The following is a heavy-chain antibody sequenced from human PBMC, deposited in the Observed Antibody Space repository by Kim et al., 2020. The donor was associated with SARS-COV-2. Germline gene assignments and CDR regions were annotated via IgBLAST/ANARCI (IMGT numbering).Heavy chain of an antibody. Sequence: ASVKVSCKASGYTFTSYAMHWVRQAPGQGLEWMGWINTNTGNPTYAQGFTGRFVFSLDTSVSTAYLQISSLKAEDTAVYYCARGLWFGELLANWFDPWGQGTLVTVSS. J-gene: IGHJ5*02. D-gene: IGHD3-10*01. CDR3: ARGLWFGELLANWFDP. CDR2: INTNTGNP. V-gene: IGHV7-4-1*02. CDR1: GYTFTSYA.